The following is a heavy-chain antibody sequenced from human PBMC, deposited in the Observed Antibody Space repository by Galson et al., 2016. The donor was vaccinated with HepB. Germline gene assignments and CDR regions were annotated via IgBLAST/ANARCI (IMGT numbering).Heavy chain of an antibody. J-gene: IGHJ4*02. CDR1: KFTFRNYA. CDR2: ISTDGRTA. CDR3: GAFRGDSSGYGEY. V-gene: IGHV3-74*01. D-gene: IGHD5-18*01. Sequence: SLRLSCAASKFTFRNYAMSWVRQAPGKGLMWVSRISTDGRTANQADSVKGRFTISRENARNTVYLQMNSLTAEDTAVYYCGAFRGDSSGYGEYWSQGTLVTVSS.